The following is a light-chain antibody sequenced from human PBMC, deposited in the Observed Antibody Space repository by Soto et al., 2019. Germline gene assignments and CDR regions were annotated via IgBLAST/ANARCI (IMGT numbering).Light chain of an antibody. CDR3: CSYAGTYTWV. V-gene: IGLV2-11*01. Sequence: QSVLTQPRSVSGSPGQSVTISCTGTSSDVGGYNYVSWYQQHPGKAPKLMIYDVSQRPSGVPNRFFGSKSDNTASLTISGLQAEDEADYYCCSYAGTYTWVFGGGTKLTVL. J-gene: IGLJ3*02. CDR1: SSDVGGYNY. CDR2: DVS.